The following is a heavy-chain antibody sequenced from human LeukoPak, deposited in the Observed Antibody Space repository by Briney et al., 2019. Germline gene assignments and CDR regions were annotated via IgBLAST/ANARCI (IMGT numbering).Heavy chain of an antibody. D-gene: IGHD3-16*01. CDR1: GFTFSSYS. CDR2: ISSSSSTI. V-gene: IGHV3-48*01. J-gene: IGHJ3*02. Sequence: GGSLRLSCAASGFTFSSYSMNWVRQAPGKGLGWVSYISSSSSTIYYADSVKGRFTISRDNAKNSLYLQMNSLRAEDTAVYYCARALYPASNDAFDIWGQGTMVTVSS. CDR3: ARALYPASNDAFDI.